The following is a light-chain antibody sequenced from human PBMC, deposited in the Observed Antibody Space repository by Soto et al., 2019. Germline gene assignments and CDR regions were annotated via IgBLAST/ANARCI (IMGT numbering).Light chain of an antibody. CDR3: QQCNSYSWT. CDR1: QSISSW. V-gene: IGKV1-5*01. CDR2: DAS. Sequence: DIQMTQSPSTLSASVGDRVTITCRASQSISSWLAWYQQKPGKAPKLLIYDASTLESGVPSRFSGSGSGTEFTLTISSLQPDDFATFYCQQCNSYSWTFGQGTKVEIK. J-gene: IGKJ1*01.